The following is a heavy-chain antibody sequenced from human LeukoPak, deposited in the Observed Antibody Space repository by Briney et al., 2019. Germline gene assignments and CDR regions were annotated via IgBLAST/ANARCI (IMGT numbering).Heavy chain of an antibody. D-gene: IGHD6-13*01. V-gene: IGHV1-2*02. Sequence: ASVKVSCKASGYTFTSYYMHWVRQAPGQGLEWMGWINPNSGGTNYAQKFQGRVTMTRDTSISTAYMELSRLRSDDTAVYYCARDPRFNAAAGIDSWGQGTLVTVSS. CDR2: INPNSGGT. CDR3: ARDPRFNAAAGIDS. J-gene: IGHJ4*02. CDR1: GYTFTSYY.